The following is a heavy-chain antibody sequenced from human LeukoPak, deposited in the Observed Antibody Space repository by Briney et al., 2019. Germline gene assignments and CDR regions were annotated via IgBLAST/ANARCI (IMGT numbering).Heavy chain of an antibody. J-gene: IGHJ4*02. D-gene: IGHD3-10*01. Sequence: SGTLSLTCAVSGGSISSSNWWSWVRQPPGKGLEWIGEIYHSGSTNYNPSLKSRVTISVDKSKNQFSLKLSSVTAADTAVYYCARISLLWFGELFYFDYWGQGTLVTVSS. CDR2: IYHSGST. CDR3: ARISLLWFGELFYFDY. V-gene: IGHV4-4*02. CDR1: GGSISSSNW.